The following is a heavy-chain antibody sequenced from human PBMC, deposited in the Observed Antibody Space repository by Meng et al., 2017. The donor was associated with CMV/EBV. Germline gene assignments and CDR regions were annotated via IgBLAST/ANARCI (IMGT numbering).Heavy chain of an antibody. J-gene: IGHJ4*02. Sequence: SVKVSCKASGGTFSSYGITWVRQAPGQGLEWVGGLIPIFRTANYAQKLQGRVTITSDESTSTAYMELSSLRSEDTAVYYCARETRYCSSTSCLYGVDYWGQGTLVTVSS. CDR3: ARETRYCSSTSCLYGVDY. CDR2: LIPIFRTA. D-gene: IGHD2-2*01. CDR1: GGTFSSYG. V-gene: IGHV1-69*13.